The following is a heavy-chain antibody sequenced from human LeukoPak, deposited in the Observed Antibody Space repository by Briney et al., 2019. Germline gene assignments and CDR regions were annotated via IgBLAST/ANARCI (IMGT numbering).Heavy chain of an antibody. J-gene: IGHJ4*02. D-gene: IGHD5-18*01. CDR3: ARDRGSGGYSYGFDY. Sequence: GRSLRLSCAASGFTFSSYSMNWVRQAPGKGLEWVSSISSSSSYIYYADSVKGRFTISRDNAKNSLYLQMNSLRAEDTAVYYCARDRGSGGYSYGFDYWGQGTLVTVSS. V-gene: IGHV3-21*01. CDR2: ISSSSSYI. CDR1: GFTFSSYS.